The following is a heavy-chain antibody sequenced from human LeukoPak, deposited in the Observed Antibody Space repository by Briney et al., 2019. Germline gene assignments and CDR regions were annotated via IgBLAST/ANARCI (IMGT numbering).Heavy chain of an antibody. D-gene: IGHD2-15*01. CDR3: AKDPPHCSGGSCYFDY. CDR2: ISGSGGST. CDR1: GFTFRSYA. V-gene: IGHV3-23*01. Sequence: GGSLRLSCAASGFTFRSYAMSWVRQAPGKGLEWVSAISGSGGSTYYADSVKGRFTISRDNSKNTLYLQMNSLRAEDTAVYYCAKDPPHCSGGSCYFDYWGQGTLVTVSS. J-gene: IGHJ4*02.